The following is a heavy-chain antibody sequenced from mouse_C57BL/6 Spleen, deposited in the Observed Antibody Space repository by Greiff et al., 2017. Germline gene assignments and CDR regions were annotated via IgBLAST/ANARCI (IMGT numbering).Heavy chain of an antibody. J-gene: IGHJ4*01. D-gene: IGHD1-1*01. CDR2: IDPSDSYT. CDR3: ASSYGSSYYAMDY. CDR1: GYTFTSYW. Sequence: VQLQQPGAELVRPGTSVKLSCKASGYTFTSYWMHWVKQRPGQGLEWIGVIDPSDSYTNYNQKFKGQATLTVDTSSTTAYMQLSSLTSEDSAVYYCASSYGSSYYAMDYWGQGTSVTVSS. V-gene: IGHV1-59*01.